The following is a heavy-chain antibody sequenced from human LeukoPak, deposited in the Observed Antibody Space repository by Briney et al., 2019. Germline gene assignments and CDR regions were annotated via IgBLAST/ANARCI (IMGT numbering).Heavy chain of an antibody. CDR1: GFTFSSYA. V-gene: IGHV3-23*01. D-gene: IGHD3-16*01. CDR3: ATPGGELGPLYGFPY. Sequence: GGSLRLSCAASGFTFSSYAMSWVRQAPGKGLEWVSAISASGVTTYSADSVKGRLTISRDNSKNTLYLQMNSLGAEDTAVYYCATPGGELGPLYGFPYWGQGTLVTVSP. CDR2: ISASGVTT. J-gene: IGHJ4*02.